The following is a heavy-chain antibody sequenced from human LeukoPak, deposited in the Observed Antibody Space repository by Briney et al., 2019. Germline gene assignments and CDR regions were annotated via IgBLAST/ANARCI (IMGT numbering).Heavy chain of an antibody. D-gene: IGHD1-26*01. CDR2: MNPNSGNT. J-gene: IGHJ4*02. Sequence: ASVKVSCKASGYTFTSYDINWVRQATGQGLEWMGWMNPNSGNTGYAQKFQGRVTITRNTSISTAYMELSSLRSEDTAVYYCARGQESGSYSPADYWGQGTLVTVSS. CDR3: ARGQESGSYSPADY. V-gene: IGHV1-8*03. CDR1: GYTFTSYD.